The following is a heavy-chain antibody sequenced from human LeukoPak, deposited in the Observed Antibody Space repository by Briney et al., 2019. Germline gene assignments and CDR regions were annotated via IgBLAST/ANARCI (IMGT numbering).Heavy chain of an antibody. D-gene: IGHD6-19*01. CDR3: AKGASIAVAGTLDY. J-gene: IGHJ4*02. V-gene: IGHV3-9*01. CDR2: ISWNSGSI. Sequence: GGSLRLSCAVSGFTFDDYAMHWVRQAPGKGLEWVSGISWNSGSIDYADSVKGRFTISRDNAKNSLYLQMNSLRAEDTALYYCAKGASIAVAGTLDYWGQGALVTVSS. CDR1: GFTFDDYA.